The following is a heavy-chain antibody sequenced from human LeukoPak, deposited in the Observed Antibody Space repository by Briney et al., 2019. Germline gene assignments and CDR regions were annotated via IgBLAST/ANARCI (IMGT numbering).Heavy chain of an antibody. Sequence: ASVKVSCKVSGYTFTDYYMHWVQQAPGKGLEWMGLVDPEDGETIYAEKFQGRVTITADTSTDTAYMEVSSLRSEDTAVYYCATDRRSSGYYGAFDIWGQGTMVTVSS. D-gene: IGHD3-22*01. CDR1: GYTFTDYY. CDR3: ATDRRSSGYYGAFDI. V-gene: IGHV1-69-2*01. CDR2: VDPEDGET. J-gene: IGHJ3*02.